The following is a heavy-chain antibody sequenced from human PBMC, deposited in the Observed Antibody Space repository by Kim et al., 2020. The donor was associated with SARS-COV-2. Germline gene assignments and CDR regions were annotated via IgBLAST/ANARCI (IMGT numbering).Heavy chain of an antibody. CDR3: ATRFDSGSYYEYYFDY. Sequence: GGSLRLSCAASGFTFSSYAMSWVRQAPGKGLEWVSAISGSGGSTYYADSVKGRFTISRDNSKNTLYLQMNSLRAEDTAVYYCATRFDSGSYYEYYFDYWGQGTLVTVSS. J-gene: IGHJ4*02. D-gene: IGHD3-10*01. V-gene: IGHV3-23*01. CDR1: GFTFSSYA. CDR2: ISGSGGST.